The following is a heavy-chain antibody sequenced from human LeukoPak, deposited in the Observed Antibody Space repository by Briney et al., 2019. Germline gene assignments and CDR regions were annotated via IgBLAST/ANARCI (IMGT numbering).Heavy chain of an antibody. CDR2: INPNSGGT. D-gene: IGHD6-19*01. Sequence: AAVKVSCKASGYTFTGYYMHWVRQAPGQGLEWMGWINPNSGGTNYAQKFQGRVTMTRDTSISTAYMELSRLRSDDTAVYYCAREGDSSGWQKVNAFDIWGQGTMVTVSS. J-gene: IGHJ3*02. CDR1: GYTFTGYY. CDR3: AREGDSSGWQKVNAFDI. V-gene: IGHV1-2*02.